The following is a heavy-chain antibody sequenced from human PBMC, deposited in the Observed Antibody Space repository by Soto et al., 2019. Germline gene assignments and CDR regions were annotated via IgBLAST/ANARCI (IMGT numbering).Heavy chain of an antibody. Sequence: GGSLRLSCAASGFTFSSYSMNWVRQAPGKGLEWVSSISSSSSYIYYADSVKGRFTISRDNAKNSLYLQMNSLRAEDTAVYYCARDRVLGDGYNYYFDYWGQGTLVTVSS. CDR3: ARDRVLGDGYNYYFDY. D-gene: IGHD5-12*01. J-gene: IGHJ4*02. V-gene: IGHV3-21*01. CDR1: GFTFSSYS. CDR2: ISSSSSYI.